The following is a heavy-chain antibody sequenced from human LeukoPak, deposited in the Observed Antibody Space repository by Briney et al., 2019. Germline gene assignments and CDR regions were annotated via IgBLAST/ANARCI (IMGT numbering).Heavy chain of an antibody. J-gene: IGHJ4*02. CDR2: IYTSGST. CDR3: ARGPLYDFWSGYETFDY. CDR1: GGSISSYY. V-gene: IGHV4-4*07. D-gene: IGHD3-3*01. Sequence: PSETLSLTCTVSGGSISSYYWSWIRQPAGEGLEWIGCIYTSGSTNYNPSLKSRVTMSVDTSKNQFSLKLSSVTAADTAVYYCARGPLYDFWSGYETFDYWGQGTLVTVSS.